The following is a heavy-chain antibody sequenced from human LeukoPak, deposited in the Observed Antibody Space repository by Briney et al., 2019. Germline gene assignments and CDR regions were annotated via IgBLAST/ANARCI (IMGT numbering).Heavy chain of an antibody. CDR2: IHYLGST. D-gene: IGHD1-7*01. Sequence: SETLSLTCSVSGDSMSHYYWSWIRQPPGKGLEWIGYIHYLGSTKYNPSLKSRLTISVDTSKSHFSLRLTSVTAADTAIYYCARTGTTFFDYWGQGSLVTVSS. J-gene: IGHJ4*02. CDR1: GDSMSHYY. CDR3: ARTGTTFFDY. V-gene: IGHV4-59*01.